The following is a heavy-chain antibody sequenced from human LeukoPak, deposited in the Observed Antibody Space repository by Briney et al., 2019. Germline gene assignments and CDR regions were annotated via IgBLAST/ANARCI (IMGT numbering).Heavy chain of an antibody. J-gene: IGHJ6*03. Sequence: PGGSLRLSCAASGFTFSSYWMSWVPQAPGKGLEWVANIKQDGSEKHYVDSVKGRFTISRDNAKNSLYLQMNSLRAEDTAVYYCAREKADGLSFYYYYMDVWGKGTTVTVSS. CDR3: AREKADGLSFYYYYMDV. CDR2: IKQDGSEK. CDR1: GFTFSSYW. V-gene: IGHV3-7*01. D-gene: IGHD5-24*01.